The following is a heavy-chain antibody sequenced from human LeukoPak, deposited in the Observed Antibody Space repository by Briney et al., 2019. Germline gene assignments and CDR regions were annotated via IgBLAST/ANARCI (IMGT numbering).Heavy chain of an antibody. CDR3: ARRVGIAAAGEYYYYYYMDV. D-gene: IGHD6-13*01. V-gene: IGHV4-4*09. J-gene: IGHJ6*03. CDR2: IYTSGST. CDR1: GGSISSYY. Sequence: ASETLSLTCTVSGGSISSYYWSWIRQPPGKGLEWIGYIYTSGSTNYSPSLKSRVTISVDTSKNQFSLKLSSVTAADTAVYYCARRVGIAAAGEYYYYYYMDVWGKGTTVTVSS.